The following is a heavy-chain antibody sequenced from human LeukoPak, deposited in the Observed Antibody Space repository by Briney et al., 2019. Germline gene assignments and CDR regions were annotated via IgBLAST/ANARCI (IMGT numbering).Heavy chain of an antibody. Sequence: SETLSLTCTVSGGSISSYYWSWVRQPPGKGLEWIGYIYYSGSTNYNPSLKSRVTISVDTSKNQFSLKLSSVTAADTAVYYCARDQLTKHSNDAFDIWGQGTMVTVSS. CDR1: GGSISSYY. D-gene: IGHD6-6*01. CDR2: IYYSGST. J-gene: IGHJ3*02. CDR3: ARDQLTKHSNDAFDI. V-gene: IGHV4-59*01.